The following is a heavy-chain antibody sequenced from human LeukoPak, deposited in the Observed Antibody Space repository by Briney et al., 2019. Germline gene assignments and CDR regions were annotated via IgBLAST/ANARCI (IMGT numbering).Heavy chain of an antibody. V-gene: IGHV4-39*01. Sequence: SETLSLTCTVSGGSISSSSHYWGWIRQPPGKGLEWIGSIYYSGSTYYNPSLKSRVTISVDTSKNQFSLKLSSVTAADTAVYCCARQTILTGPNSNWFDPWGQGTLVTVSS. CDR2: IYYSGST. CDR1: GGSISSSSHY. CDR3: ARQTILTGPNSNWFDP. D-gene: IGHD3-9*01. J-gene: IGHJ5*02.